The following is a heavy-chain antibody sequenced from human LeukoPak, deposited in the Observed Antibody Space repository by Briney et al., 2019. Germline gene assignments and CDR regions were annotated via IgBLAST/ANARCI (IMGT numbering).Heavy chain of an antibody. J-gene: IGHJ4*02. V-gene: IGHV4-4*07. Sequence: SETLSLTCTVSGGSISSYYWSWIGQPAGKGLEWIGRIYTSGSTNYNPSLKSRVTMSVDTSKNQFSLKLSSVTAADTAVYYCAREYSSGWSRGFDYWGQGTLVTVSS. CDR3: AREYSSGWSRGFDY. D-gene: IGHD6-19*01. CDR2: IYTSGST. CDR1: GGSISSYY.